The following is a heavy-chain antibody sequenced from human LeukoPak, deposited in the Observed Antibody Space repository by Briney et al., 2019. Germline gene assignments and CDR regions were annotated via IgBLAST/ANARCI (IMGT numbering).Heavy chain of an antibody. V-gene: IGHV4-59*01. Sequence: PSETLSLTCTVSGGSFSSYYWSWIRQPPGKGLEWFGFIYYGGSTNYNPSLKSRVTISVDTSKNQFSLKLSSVTAADTAVYYCARTIPYCSGGSCYPNWFDPWGQGTLVTVSS. D-gene: IGHD2-15*01. CDR3: ARTIPYCSGGSCYPNWFDP. J-gene: IGHJ5*02. CDR1: GGSFSSYY. CDR2: IYYGGST.